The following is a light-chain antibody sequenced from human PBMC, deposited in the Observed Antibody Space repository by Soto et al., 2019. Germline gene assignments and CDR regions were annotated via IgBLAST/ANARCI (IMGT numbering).Light chain of an antibody. CDR3: KDYKIYS. J-gene: IGKJ2*01. CDR2: DAS. V-gene: IGKV1-5*01. CDR1: QSINNW. Sequence: DIQMTQSPSTLSASVGDRVTITCRASQSINNWLAWYQHKPGKAPKLLIYDASNLETGVPSRFSASGSGTKFPLIFGGLQLDDVPIYNCKDYKIYSFGQGTRVDIK.